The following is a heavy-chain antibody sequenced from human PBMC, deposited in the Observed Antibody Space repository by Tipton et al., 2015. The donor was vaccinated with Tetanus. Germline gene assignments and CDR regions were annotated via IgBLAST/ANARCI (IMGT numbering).Heavy chain of an antibody. D-gene: IGHD3-10*01. J-gene: IGHJ6*03. Sequence: GSLRLSCAASGFTFSSYAMSWVRQAPGKGLEWVSAISGSGGSTYYADSVKGRFTISRDNSKNTLYLQMNSLRAEDTAVYYCAKGSYYGSGSYPPLGDYYYYCMDVWGKGTTVTVSS. CDR2: ISGSGGST. V-gene: IGHV3-23*01. CDR1: GFTFSSYA. CDR3: AKGSYYGSGSYPPLGDYYYYCMDV.